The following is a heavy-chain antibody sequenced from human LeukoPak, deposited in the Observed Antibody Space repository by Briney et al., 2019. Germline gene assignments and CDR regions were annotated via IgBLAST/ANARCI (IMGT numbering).Heavy chain of an antibody. D-gene: IGHD6-13*01. CDR3: ARGGIAAAGNWFDP. CDR2: IYYSGST. V-gene: IGHV4-39*07. CDR1: GGSISSGSYY. Sequence: PSETLSLTCTVSGGSISSGSYYWGWLRQPPGKGLEWIGSIYYSGSTYYNPSLKSRVTISVDTSKNQFSLKLSSVTAADTAVYYCARGGIAAAGNWFDPWGQGTLVTVSS. J-gene: IGHJ5*02.